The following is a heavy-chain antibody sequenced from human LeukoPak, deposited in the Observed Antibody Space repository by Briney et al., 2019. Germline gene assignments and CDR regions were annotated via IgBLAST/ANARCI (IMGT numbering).Heavy chain of an antibody. Sequence: PSETLSLTCTVSGGSITGYYWTWIRQPAGKGLEWIGRVSDTGRAYYNPSLERRVTISLDTSNNRFSLKVTSVTAADTAVYYCARETNMLPIRGYTPFVYWGQGPLVSVSP. V-gene: IGHV4-4*07. CDR2: VSDTGRA. J-gene: IGHJ4*02. CDR1: GGSITGYY. D-gene: IGHD2-2*02. CDR3: ARETNMLPIRGYTPFVY.